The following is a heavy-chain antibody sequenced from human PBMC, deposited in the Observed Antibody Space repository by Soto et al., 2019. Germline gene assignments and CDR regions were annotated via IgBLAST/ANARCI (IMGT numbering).Heavy chain of an antibody. Sequence: QVQLVESGGGVVQPGRSLRLSCAASGFTFSSYGMHWVRQAPGKGLEWVAVISYDGSNKYYADSVKGRFTISRDNSKNTLHLQMNSLRAEDTAVYYCAKDTAKGSGSYRYFDYWGQGTLVTVSS. V-gene: IGHV3-30*18. CDR1: GFTFSSYG. CDR3: AKDTAKGSGSYRYFDY. J-gene: IGHJ4*02. CDR2: ISYDGSNK. D-gene: IGHD3-10*01.